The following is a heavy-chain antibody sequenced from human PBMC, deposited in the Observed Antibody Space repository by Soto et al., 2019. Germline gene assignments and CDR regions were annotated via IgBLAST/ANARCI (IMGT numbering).Heavy chain of an antibody. Sequence: TSETLSLTCAVSGGSISSSNWWSWVRQPPGKGLEWIGEIYHSGSTNYNPSLKSRVTISVDKSKNQFSLKLSSVTAADTAVYYCARKDIVVVPAAMNYYYGMDVWGQGTTVTVSS. CDR3: ARKDIVVVPAAMNYYYGMDV. V-gene: IGHV4-4*02. CDR2: IYHSGST. CDR1: GGSISSSNW. D-gene: IGHD2-2*01. J-gene: IGHJ6*02.